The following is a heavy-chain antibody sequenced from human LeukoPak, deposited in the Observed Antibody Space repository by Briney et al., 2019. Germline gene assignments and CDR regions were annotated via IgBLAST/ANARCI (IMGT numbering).Heavy chain of an antibody. J-gene: IGHJ4*02. V-gene: IGHV4-4*07. Sequence: PSETLSLTCTVSGGSISSYYWSWIRQPAGKGLEWIGRIYTSGSTNYNPSLKSRVTISVDKSKNQFSLKLSSVTAADTAVYYCARDDDSSGYDYWGQGTLVTVSS. CDR1: GGSISSYY. CDR3: ARDDDSSGYDY. D-gene: IGHD3-22*01. CDR2: IYTSGST.